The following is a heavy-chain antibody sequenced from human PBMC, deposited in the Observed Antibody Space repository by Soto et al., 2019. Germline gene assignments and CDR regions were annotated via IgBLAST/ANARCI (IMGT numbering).Heavy chain of an antibody. Sequence: SETLSLTCTVSGGSISSGGYYWGWIRQPPGKGLEWIGSIYYSGSTYYNTSLKSRVTISVDTSKNQFSLKLSSVTAADTAVYYCARRGVWHYYGSGSRPFDYWGQGTLVTVSS. CDR1: GGSISSGGYY. J-gene: IGHJ4*02. V-gene: IGHV4-39*01. CDR2: IYYSGST. D-gene: IGHD3-10*01. CDR3: ARRGVWHYYGSGSRPFDY.